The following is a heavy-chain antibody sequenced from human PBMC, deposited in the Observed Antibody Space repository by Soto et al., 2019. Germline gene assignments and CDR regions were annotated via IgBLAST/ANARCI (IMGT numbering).Heavy chain of an antibody. D-gene: IGHD4-17*01. V-gene: IGHV3-49*03. Sequence: GGSLRLSCTASGFAFGDYAMSWFRQAPGKGLEWVGFIRSKAYGGTTEYAASVKGRFTISRDDSKSIAYLQMNSLKTEDTAVYYCTRVDYGDYSYYFDYWGQGTLVTVSS. CDR2: IRSKAYGGTT. CDR1: GFAFGDYA. J-gene: IGHJ4*02. CDR3: TRVDYGDYSYYFDY.